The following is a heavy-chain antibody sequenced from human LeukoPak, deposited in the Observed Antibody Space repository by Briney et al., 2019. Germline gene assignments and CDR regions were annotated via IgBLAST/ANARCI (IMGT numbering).Heavy chain of an antibody. CDR2: ISSSSSYI. D-gene: IGHD2-2*02. CDR3: ARDRSQICNSTSCYTGMDV. Sequence: GGSLRLSCAASGFTFSSYSMNWVRQAPGKGLEWVSSISSSSSYIYYADSVKGRFTISRDNAKNSLYLQMNSLRAEDTAVYYCARDRSQICNSTSCYTGMDVWGQGTTVTVSS. CDR1: GFTFSSYS. V-gene: IGHV3-21*01. J-gene: IGHJ6*02.